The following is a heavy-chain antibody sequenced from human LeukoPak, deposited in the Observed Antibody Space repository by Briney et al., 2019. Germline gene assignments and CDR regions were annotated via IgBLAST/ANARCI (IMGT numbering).Heavy chain of an antibody. Sequence: SETLSLTCAVYGGSFSGYYWSWIRQPPGKGLEWIGEINHSGSTNYNPSLKSRVTISVDTSKNQFSLKLSSVTAADTAVYYCARLAASHYDFGSGYYTGGGTFDYWGQGTLVTVSS. D-gene: IGHD3-3*01. J-gene: IGHJ4*02. V-gene: IGHV4-34*01. CDR3: ARLAASHYDFGSGYYTGGGTFDY. CDR1: GGSFSGYY. CDR2: INHSGST.